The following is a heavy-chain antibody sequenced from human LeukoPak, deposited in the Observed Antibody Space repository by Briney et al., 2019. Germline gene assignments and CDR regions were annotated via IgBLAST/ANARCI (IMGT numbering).Heavy chain of an antibody. CDR1: GGSISGYY. CDR3: ARHPPSVYGALNLDY. CDR2: IYYNGTT. V-gene: IGHV4-59*08. Sequence: PSETLSLTCTVSGGSISGYYWSWIRQPPGQGLEWIGYIYYNGTTNYNPFLKSRVTISVDTSKNHFSLKLSSVTAADTAVYYCARHPPSVYGALNLDYWGQGTLVIVSS. D-gene: IGHD5/OR15-5a*01. J-gene: IGHJ4*02.